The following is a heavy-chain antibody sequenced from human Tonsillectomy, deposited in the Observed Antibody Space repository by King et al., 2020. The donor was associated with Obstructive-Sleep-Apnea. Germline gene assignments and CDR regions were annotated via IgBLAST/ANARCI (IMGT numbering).Heavy chain of an antibody. J-gene: IGHJ5*02. CDR3: ASGGGGGEDWFDP. CDR2: IYYSGST. Sequence: MQLQESGPGLVKPSETLSLTCTVSGGSISSYYWSWMRQPPGKGLEWIGYIYYSGSTNYNPSLKSRVTISVDTSKNQFSLRLSSVTAADTAVYYCASGGGGGEDWFDPWGQGTLVTVSS. CDR1: GGSISSYY. D-gene: IGHD3-16*01. V-gene: IGHV4-59*01.